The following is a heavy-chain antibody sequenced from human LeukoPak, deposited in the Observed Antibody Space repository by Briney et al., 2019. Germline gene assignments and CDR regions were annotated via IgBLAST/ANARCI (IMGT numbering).Heavy chain of an antibody. CDR1: GFTFSDYY. CDR3: VRAVPAAILGAFDI. J-gene: IGHJ3*02. V-gene: IGHV3-11*04. Sequence: KPGGSLRLSCAASGFTFSDYYMSWIRQAPGKGLEWVSYISSGGSPIYYADSVKGRFTISRDNAKNSLYLQMNSLRAEDTAVYYCVRAVPAAILGAFDIWAKGPWSPSLQ. D-gene: IGHD2-2*02. CDR2: ISSGGSPI.